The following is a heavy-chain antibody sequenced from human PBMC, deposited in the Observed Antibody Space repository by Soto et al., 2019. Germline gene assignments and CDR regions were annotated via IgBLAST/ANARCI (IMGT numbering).Heavy chain of an antibody. CDR1: GGTFSSYA. V-gene: IGHV1-69*12. Sequence: QVQLVQSGAEVKKPGSSVKVSCKASGGTFSSYAISWVRQAPGQGLEWMGGIIPIFGTANYAEKFQGRVTITADESTSTANMELSSRRSQDTAVYYCAREGIRDIVVVVAATLGGMDVWGQATTVTVSS. D-gene: IGHD2-15*01. CDR2: IIPIFGTA. J-gene: IGHJ6*02. CDR3: AREGIRDIVVVVAATLGGMDV.